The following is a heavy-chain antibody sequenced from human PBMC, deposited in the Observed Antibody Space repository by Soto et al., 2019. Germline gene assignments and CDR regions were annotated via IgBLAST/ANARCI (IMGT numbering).Heavy chain of an antibody. J-gene: IGHJ4*02. CDR1: GFTFSSYS. V-gene: IGHV3-21*01. Sequence: EVQLVESGGGLVKPGGSLRLSCAASGFTFSSYSMNWVRQAPGKGLEWVSSISSSSSYIYYADSVKGRFTISRDNAKNSLYLQMNSLRAEDTAVYYCASRNGKDYIGGSYRKFDYWGQGTLVTVAS. D-gene: IGHD3-16*02. CDR3: ASRNGKDYIGGSYRKFDY. CDR2: ISSSSSYI.